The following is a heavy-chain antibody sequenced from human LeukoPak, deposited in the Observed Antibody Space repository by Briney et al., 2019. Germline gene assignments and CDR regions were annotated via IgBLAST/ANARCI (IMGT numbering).Heavy chain of an antibody. D-gene: IGHD1-26*01. J-gene: IGHJ5*02. CDR3: ARGRPRGRGATANNWFDP. V-gene: IGHV4-34*01. CDR1: GGPFSGYY. Sequence: KPSETLSLTCAAYGGPFSGYYWSWIRQPPGKGLEWIGEINHSGSTNYNPSLKSRVTTSVDTSKNQFSLKLSSVTAADTAVYYCARGRPRGRGATANNWFDPWGQGTLVTVSS. CDR2: INHSGST.